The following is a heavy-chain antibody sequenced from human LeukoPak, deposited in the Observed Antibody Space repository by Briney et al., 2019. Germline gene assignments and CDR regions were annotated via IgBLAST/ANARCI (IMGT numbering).Heavy chain of an antibody. V-gene: IGHV3-7*01. J-gene: IGHJ4*02. CDR2: IKQDGSEK. CDR3: ARATYYYDSSDYYPLGY. Sequence: GGSLRLSCAASGFTFSSYWMGWVRQAPGKGLEWVANIKQDGSEKYYVDSVKGRFTISGDNAKNSLYLQMNSLRAEDTAVYYCARATYYYDSSDYYPLGYWGQGTLVTVSS. CDR1: GFTFSSYW. D-gene: IGHD3-22*01.